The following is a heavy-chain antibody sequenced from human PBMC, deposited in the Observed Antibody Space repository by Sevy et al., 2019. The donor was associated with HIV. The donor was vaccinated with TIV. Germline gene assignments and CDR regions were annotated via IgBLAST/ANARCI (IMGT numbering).Heavy chain of an antibody. CDR3: ATAREYYSDNSGYLDY. V-gene: IGHV1-24*01. CDR2: FDPDDGET. J-gene: IGHJ4*02. CDR1: GYTLSELS. Sequence: ASVKVSCKVSGYTLSELSMHWARQPPGRGLEWMGRFDPDDGETIYAQRFQGRVTMTEDTSADTAYMELSSLRSEDTAMYYCATAREYYSDNSGYLDYWGQGTPVTVSS. D-gene: IGHD3-22*01.